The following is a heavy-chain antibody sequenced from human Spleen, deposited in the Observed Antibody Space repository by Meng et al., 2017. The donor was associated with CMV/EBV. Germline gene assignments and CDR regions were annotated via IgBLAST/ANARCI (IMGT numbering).Heavy chain of an antibody. J-gene: IGHJ4*02. Sequence: GSLRLSCTVSGGSVSSGSYFWSWIRQPPGKGLEWIGYIYYSGSSKYNPSLESRVAISLATPKNQFSLKLISVTAADSAVYYCARGRGGMAYWGQGTLVTVSS. D-gene: IGHD3-16*01. CDR3: ARGRGGMAY. CDR1: GGSVSSGSYF. V-gene: IGHV4-61*01. CDR2: IYYSGSS.